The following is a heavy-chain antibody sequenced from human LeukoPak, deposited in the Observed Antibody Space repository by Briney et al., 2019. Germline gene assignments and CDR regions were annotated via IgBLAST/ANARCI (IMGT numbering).Heavy chain of an antibody. CDR3: AREGVEYCSSTSCYYYYGMDV. D-gene: IGHD2-2*01. V-gene: IGHV1-2*06. J-gene: IGHJ6*02. Sequence: ASVKVSCKASGYTFTNFGISWVRQAPGQGLEWMGRINPNSGGTNYAQKFQGRVTMTRDTSISTAYMELSRLRSDDTAVYYCAREGVEYCSSTSCYYYYGMDVWGQGTTVTVSS. CDR1: GYTFTNFG. CDR2: INPNSGGT.